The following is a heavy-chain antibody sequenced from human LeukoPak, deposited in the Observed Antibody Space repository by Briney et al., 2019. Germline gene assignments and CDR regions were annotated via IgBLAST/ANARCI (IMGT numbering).Heavy chain of an antibody. Sequence: TGGSLRLSCAASGFTVSSNYMSWVRQALGKGLEWVSAIYSGGSTYYADSVKGRFTISRDNSKNTLYLQMNSLRAEDTAVYYCARVKTAMVDDAFDIWGQGTMVTVSS. CDR3: ARVKTAMVDDAFDI. D-gene: IGHD5-18*01. CDR2: IYSGGST. CDR1: GFTVSSNY. J-gene: IGHJ3*02. V-gene: IGHV3-53*01.